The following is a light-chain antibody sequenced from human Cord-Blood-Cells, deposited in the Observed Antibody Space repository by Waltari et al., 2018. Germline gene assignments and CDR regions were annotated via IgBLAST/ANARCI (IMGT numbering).Light chain of an antibody. V-gene: IGKV1-33*01. J-gene: IGKJ4*01. CDR1: QDISNY. Sequence: DIQLTQSPSSLSASVGDRGTITCQASQDISNYLNWYQQKPGKAPKLLIYDASNLETGVPSRFSGNGSGTDFTFTISSLQPEDIATYYCQQYDNLPLTFGGGTKVEIK. CDR3: QQYDNLPLT. CDR2: DAS.